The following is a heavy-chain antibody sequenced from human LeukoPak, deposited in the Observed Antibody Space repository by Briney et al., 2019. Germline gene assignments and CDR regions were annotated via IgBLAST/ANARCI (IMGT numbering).Heavy chain of an antibody. CDR2: IYYSGST. D-gene: IGHD6-13*01. CDR1: GGSISSYY. J-gene: IGHJ5*02. Sequence: PSETLSLTCTVSGGSISSYYWSWIRQPPGKGLEWIGYIYYSGSTNYNPSLKSRVTISVDTSKNQFSLKLSSVTAADTAVYYCARDPSSSWYHNWFDPWGQGTLVTVSS. V-gene: IGHV4-59*01. CDR3: ARDPSSSWYHNWFDP.